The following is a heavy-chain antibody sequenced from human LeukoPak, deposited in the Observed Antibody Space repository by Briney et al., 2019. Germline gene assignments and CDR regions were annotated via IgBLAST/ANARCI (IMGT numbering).Heavy chain of an antibody. CDR3: ARGPPIVVVPAAKLNWFDP. J-gene: IGHJ5*02. CDR1: GFTFSSYW. Sequence: GGSLRLSCAASGFTFSSYWMSWVRQAPGKGLEWVANIKHDGSEKYYVDSVKGRFTSSRDNAKNSLYLQMNSLRAEDTAVYYCARGPPIVVVPAAKLNWFDPWGQGTLVTVSS. V-gene: IGHV3-7*01. D-gene: IGHD2-2*01. CDR2: IKHDGSEK.